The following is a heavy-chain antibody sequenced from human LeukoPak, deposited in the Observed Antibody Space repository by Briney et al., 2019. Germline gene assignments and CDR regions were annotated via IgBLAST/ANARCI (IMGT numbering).Heavy chain of an antibody. CDR2: ISDSGGST. Sequence: PGGSLRLSCAASGFTVSSNYMSWVRQAPGKGLEWVSSISDSGGSTHYADSVKGRFTISRDNSKNTLYLQMNSLRAGDTAVYYCARSPHYFYGMDVWGQGTTVTVSS. CDR3: ARSPHYFYGMDV. V-gene: IGHV3-53*01. J-gene: IGHJ6*02. CDR1: GFTVSSNY.